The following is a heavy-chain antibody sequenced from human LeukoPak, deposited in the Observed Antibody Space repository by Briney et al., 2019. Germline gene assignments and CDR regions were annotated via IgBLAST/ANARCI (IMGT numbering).Heavy chain of an antibody. Sequence: GGSLRLSCAASGFTFSSYSMNWVRQAPGKGLEWVSSISSSSSYIYYADSVKGRFTISRDNAKNSLYLQMNSLRAEDTAVYYCARSADTYCDILTGSGTFDYWSQGTLVTVSS. J-gene: IGHJ4*02. V-gene: IGHV3-21*01. CDR2: ISSSSSYI. D-gene: IGHD3-9*01. CDR3: ARSADTYCDILTGSGTFDY. CDR1: GFTFSSYS.